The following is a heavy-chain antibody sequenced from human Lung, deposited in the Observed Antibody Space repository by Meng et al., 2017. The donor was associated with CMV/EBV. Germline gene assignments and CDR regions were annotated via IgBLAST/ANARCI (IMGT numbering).Heavy chain of an antibody. CDR2: IIPILGTA. Sequence: SXXVSXKASVCTFSSYAISWVRQAPGQGLEWMGGIIPILGTANYAQKFQGRVTITTDESTSTAYMELSSLRSEDTAVYYSARGSGSGDLLTGQFAFDHWGQGXMATVSS. D-gene: IGHD1-14*01. J-gene: IGHJ3*01. V-gene: IGHV1-69*05. CDR3: ARGSGSGDLLTGQFAFDH. CDR1: VCTFSSYA.